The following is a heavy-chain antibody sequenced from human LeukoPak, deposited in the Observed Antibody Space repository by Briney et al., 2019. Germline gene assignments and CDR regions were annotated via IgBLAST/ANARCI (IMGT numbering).Heavy chain of an antibody. V-gene: IGHV3-23*01. CDR3: ARDSDFYDSLTFYGMDV. CDR2: IRASSGRT. Sequence: GGSLRHSCAASGFSFSNYAMSWVRQAPGKGLEWVSDIRASSGRTYYADSVKGRFTISRDNSKNTLYLQMNSLRADDTALYYCARDSDFYDSLTFYGMDVWGQGTTVIVSS. CDR1: GFSFSNYA. J-gene: IGHJ6*02. D-gene: IGHD3-3*01.